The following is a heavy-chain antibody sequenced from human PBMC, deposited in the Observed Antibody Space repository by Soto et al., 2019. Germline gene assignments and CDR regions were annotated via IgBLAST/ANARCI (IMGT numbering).Heavy chain of an antibody. CDR2: IDPSDSYT. J-gene: IGHJ3*02. CDR1: GYSFTSYW. V-gene: IGHV5-10-1*01. Sequence: GESLKISCKGSGYSFTSYWISWVRQMPGKGLEWMGRIDPSDSYTNYSPSFQGHVTISADKSISTAYLQWSSLKASDTAMYYCARHIGTYCTDGVCRSHDAFDIWGQGTMVTVSS. D-gene: IGHD2-8*01. CDR3: ARHIGTYCTDGVCRSHDAFDI.